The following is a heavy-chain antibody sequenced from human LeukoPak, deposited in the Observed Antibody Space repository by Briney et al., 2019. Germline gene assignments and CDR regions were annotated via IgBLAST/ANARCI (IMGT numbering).Heavy chain of an antibody. V-gene: IGHV1-18*01. J-gene: IGHJ4*02. Sequence: ASVKVSCKASGYTFTSYGISWVRQAPGQGLEWMGWISAYNGNTNYAQKLQGRVTMTTDTSTSTAYMELGSLRSDDTAVYYCAREECATTNCYTGSMLYWGQGTLVTVSS. CDR1: GYTFTSYG. CDR3: AREECATTNCYTGSMLY. D-gene: IGHD2-2*02. CDR2: ISAYNGNT.